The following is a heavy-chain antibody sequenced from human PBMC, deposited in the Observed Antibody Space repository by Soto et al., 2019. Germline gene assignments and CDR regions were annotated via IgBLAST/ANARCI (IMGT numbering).Heavy chain of an antibody. CDR1: AGSTSSCGYS. Sequence: SETLSLTCAVSAGSTSSCGYSWCWIRQQPGKGLEWIGYIYHSGSTYYNPSLKSRVTISVDRSKNQFSLKLSSVTAADTAVYYCASRCDVAYHYGIYVRARGTTVTVS. J-gene: IGHJ6*02. CDR3: ASRCDVAYHYGIYV. CDR2: IYHSGST. V-gene: IGHV4-30-2*01. D-gene: IGHD2-21*02.